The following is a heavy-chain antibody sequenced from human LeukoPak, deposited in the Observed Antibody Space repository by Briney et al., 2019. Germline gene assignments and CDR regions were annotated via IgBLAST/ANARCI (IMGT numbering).Heavy chain of an antibody. V-gene: IGHV1-2*02. CDR1: GYTFTGYY. J-gene: IGHJ4*02. D-gene: IGHD2-15*01. CDR2: INPNSGGT. Sequence: GASVKVSCKASGYTFTGYYMHWVRQAPGQGLEWMGWINPNSGGTNYAQKFQGRVTMTRDTSISTAYMELSRLRSDDTAVYYCAREHCSGGSCHQGYWGQGTLVTVSS. CDR3: AREHCSGGSCHQGY.